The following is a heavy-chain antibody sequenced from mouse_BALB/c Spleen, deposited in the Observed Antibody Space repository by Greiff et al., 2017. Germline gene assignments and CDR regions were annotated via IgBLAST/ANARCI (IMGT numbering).Heavy chain of an antibody. Sequence: QVQLKESGPSLVQPSQSLSITCTVSGFSLTSYGVHWVRQSPGKGLEWLGVIWRGGSTDYNAAFMSRLSITKDNSKSQVFFKMNSLQADDTAIYYCAKNCSIYPYYFDYWGQGTTLTVSS. CDR3: AKNCSIYPYYFDY. CDR1: GFSLTSYG. CDR2: IWRGGST. V-gene: IGHV2-5-1*01. D-gene: IGHD1-1*01. J-gene: IGHJ2*01.